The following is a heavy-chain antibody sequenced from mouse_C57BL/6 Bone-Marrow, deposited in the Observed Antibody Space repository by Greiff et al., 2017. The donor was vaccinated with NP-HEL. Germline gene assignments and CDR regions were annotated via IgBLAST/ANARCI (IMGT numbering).Heavy chain of an antibody. CDR3: ARPGLLNWYFDV. Sequence: VQLQQSGAELVKPGASVKISCKASGYAFSSYWMNWVKQRPGKGLEWIGQIYPGDGDTNYNGKFKGKATLTADKSSSTAYMQLSSLTSEDSAVYFCARPGLLNWYFDVWGTGTTVTVSS. V-gene: IGHV1-80*01. CDR1: GYAFSSYW. J-gene: IGHJ1*03. D-gene: IGHD3-3*01. CDR2: IYPGDGDT.